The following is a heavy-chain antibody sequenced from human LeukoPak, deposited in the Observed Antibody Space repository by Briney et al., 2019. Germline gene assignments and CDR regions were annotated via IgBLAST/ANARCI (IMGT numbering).Heavy chain of an antibody. D-gene: IGHD6-13*01. V-gene: IGHV1-46*01. CDR3: ARVRIAAALDY. J-gene: IGHJ4*02. CDR2: INPSGGST. Sequence: ASVKVSCKASGYTFTSYYMHWVRQAPGQGLEWMGIINPSGGSTSYAQKIQGRVTMTRDTSTSTVYMELSSLRSEDTAVYYCARVRIAAALDYWGQGTLVTVSS. CDR1: GYTFTSYY.